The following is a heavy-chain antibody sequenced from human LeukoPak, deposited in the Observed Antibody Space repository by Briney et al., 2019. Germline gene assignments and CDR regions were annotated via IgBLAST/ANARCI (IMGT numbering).Heavy chain of an antibody. J-gene: IGHJ4*02. CDR3: ARSRSAWYQPFDY. V-gene: IGHV1-2*02. CDR1: GYTFTGYY. Sequence: GASVKVSCKASGYTFTGYYMHWVRQAPGQGLEWMGWINPNSGGTNYAQKFQGRVTMTRDTSISTAYMELSRLRSDDTAVYYCARSRSAWYQPFDYWGQGTLVTVSS. D-gene: IGHD6-19*01. CDR2: INPNSGGT.